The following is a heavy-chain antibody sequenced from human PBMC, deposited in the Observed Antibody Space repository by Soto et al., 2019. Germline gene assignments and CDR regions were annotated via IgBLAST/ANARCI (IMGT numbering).Heavy chain of an antibody. CDR3: ARDRRGDDYGIFDY. CDR2: IYHTGTT. V-gene: IGHV4-30-2*01. D-gene: IGHD3-10*01. J-gene: IGHJ4*02. Sequence: SETLSLTCTVSGGSINSGGYSWTWIRQPLGKGLEWIGFIYHTGTTYYNPSLKSRVTISVDRSKNQFSLKLNSVTAADTAVYYCARDRRGDDYGIFDYWGQGALVTVSS. CDR1: GGSINSGGYS.